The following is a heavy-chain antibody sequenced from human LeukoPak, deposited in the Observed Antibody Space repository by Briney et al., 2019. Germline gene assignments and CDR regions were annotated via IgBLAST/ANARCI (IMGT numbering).Heavy chain of an antibody. CDR2: MNPNSGNT. Sequence: ASVKVSCKASGYTFTSYDINLVRQATGQGLEWMGWMNPNSGNTGYAQKFQGRVTMTRNTSISTAYMELSSLRSEDTAVYYCAKIGIAVAGTSGAFDIWGQGTMVTVSS. V-gene: IGHV1-8*01. CDR1: GYTFTSYD. D-gene: IGHD6-19*01. CDR3: AKIGIAVAGTSGAFDI. J-gene: IGHJ3*02.